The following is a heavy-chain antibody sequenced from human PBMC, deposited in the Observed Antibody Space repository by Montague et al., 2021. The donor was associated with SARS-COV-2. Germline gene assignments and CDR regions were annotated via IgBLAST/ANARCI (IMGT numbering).Heavy chain of an antibody. V-gene: IGHV4-39*07. CDR3: ARRPYYYESSGQFDP. CDR2: IYYSGST. Sequence: SETLSLTCTVSGGSITSSTYYRGWIRQTPGKGLAWIARIYYSGSTYFNPSLKSRVAISLDTSTNQFSLQLSSVTAADTAVYYCARRPYYYESSGQFDPWGQGVLVTVSS. CDR1: GGSITSSTYY. D-gene: IGHD3-22*01. J-gene: IGHJ5*02.